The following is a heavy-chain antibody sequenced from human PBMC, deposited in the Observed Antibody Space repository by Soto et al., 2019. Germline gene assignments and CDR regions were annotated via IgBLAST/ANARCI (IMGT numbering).Heavy chain of an antibody. CDR1: GFTFSSYS. Sequence: PGGSLRLSCAASGFTFSSYSMNWFRQAPGKGLEWVSSISSSSSYIYYADSVKGRFTISRDNAKNSLYLQMNSLRAEDTAVYYCARDRSGYGDPHCGYWGQGTLVTVSS. CDR2: ISSSSSYI. D-gene: IGHD4-17*01. J-gene: IGHJ4*02. V-gene: IGHV3-21*01. CDR3: ARDRSGYGDPHCGY.